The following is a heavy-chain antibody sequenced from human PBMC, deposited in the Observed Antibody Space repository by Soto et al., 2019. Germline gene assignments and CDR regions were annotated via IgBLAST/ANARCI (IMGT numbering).Heavy chain of an antibody. CDR1: GFTFDDYT. CDR3: AKDIGSSSWYPRITGMDV. Sequence: GGSLRLSCAASGFTFDDYTMHWVRQAPGKGLEWVSLISWDGGSTYYADSVKGRFTISRDNSKNSLYLQMNSLRTEDTALYYCAKDIGSSSWYPRITGMDVWGQGTTVTVSS. J-gene: IGHJ6*02. D-gene: IGHD6-13*01. V-gene: IGHV3-43*01. CDR2: ISWDGGST.